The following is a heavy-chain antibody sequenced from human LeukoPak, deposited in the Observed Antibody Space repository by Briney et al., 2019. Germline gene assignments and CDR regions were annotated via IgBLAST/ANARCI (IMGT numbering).Heavy chain of an antibody. Sequence: GGSLRLSCAASGFTFSSYSMSWVRQAPGKGLEWVSYISSSSTSIHYADSVKRPFTISRDNAKSSLYLQMNSLRVEDAAVYYCARGQRYEYGDYISGYWGQGTLVTVSS. V-gene: IGHV3-21*01. J-gene: IGHJ4*02. D-gene: IGHD4-17*01. CDR2: ISSSSTSI. CDR3: ARGQRYEYGDYISGY. CDR1: GFTFSSYS.